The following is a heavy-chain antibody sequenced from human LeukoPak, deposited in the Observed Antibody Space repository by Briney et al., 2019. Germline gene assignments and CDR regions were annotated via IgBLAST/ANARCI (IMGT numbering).Heavy chain of an antibody. CDR2: INHSGST. CDR1: GGSFSGYY. D-gene: IGHD4-17*01. J-gene: IGHJ4*02. CDR3: ARALHTVTTSFAH. Sequence: PSETLSLTCAVYGGSFSGYYWSWIRQPPGKGLEWIGEINHSGSTNYNPSLKSRVTISVDTSKNQFSLKVSSVTAADTAVYYCARALHTVTTSFAHWGQGTLVTVSS. V-gene: IGHV4-34*01.